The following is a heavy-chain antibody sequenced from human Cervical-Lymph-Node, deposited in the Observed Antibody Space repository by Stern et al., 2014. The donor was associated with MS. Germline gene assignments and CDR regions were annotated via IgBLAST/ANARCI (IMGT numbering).Heavy chain of an antibody. CDR1: ASPFNTYR. V-gene: IGHV3-21*01. CDR3: ATKRSVFVAPFDF. J-gene: IGHJ4*02. Sequence: VQLVESGGGLVKPGGSLRLSCAASASPFNTYRITWGRRAPGQELEGVSSISSRSDYIYYADSVRGRFTISRDNAKNSVYLQMNSLRAEDTAVYYCATKRSVFVAPFDFWGRGTLVTVSS. D-gene: IGHD2-15*01. CDR2: ISSRSDYI.